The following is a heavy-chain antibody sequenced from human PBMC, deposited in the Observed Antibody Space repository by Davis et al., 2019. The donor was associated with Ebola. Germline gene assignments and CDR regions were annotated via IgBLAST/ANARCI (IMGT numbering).Heavy chain of an antibody. Sequence: AASVKVSCKASGYTFTSYGISWVRQAPGQGLGWMGGIIPIFGTANYAQKFQGRVTITADESTSTAYMELSSLRSEDTAVYYCARTYGSGSAYFDYWGQGTLVTVSS. V-gene: IGHV1-69*13. J-gene: IGHJ4*02. CDR1: GYTFTSYG. CDR3: ARTYGSGSAYFDY. CDR2: IIPIFGTA. D-gene: IGHD3-10*01.